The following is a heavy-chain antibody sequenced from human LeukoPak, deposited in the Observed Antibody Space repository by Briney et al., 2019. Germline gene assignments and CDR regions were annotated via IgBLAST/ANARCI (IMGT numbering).Heavy chain of an antibody. D-gene: IGHD6-19*01. Sequence: SETLSLTCTVSGGSISRHYWSWIRQPPGKGLEWIGYIYYSGSTNYNPSLKSRVTISVDTSKNQFSLKLSSVTAADTAVYYCARYSSGWYANWFDPWGQGTLVAVSS. CDR1: GGSISRHY. J-gene: IGHJ5*02. CDR3: ARYSSGWYANWFDP. V-gene: IGHV4-59*11. CDR2: IYYSGST.